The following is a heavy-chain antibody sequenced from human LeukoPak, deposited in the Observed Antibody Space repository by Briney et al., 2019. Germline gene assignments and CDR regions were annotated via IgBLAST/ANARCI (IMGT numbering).Heavy chain of an antibody. Sequence: GGSLRLSCAASGFIFTTSGLSWVRQAPGKGLEWVSGISGLDVRTYYADSVKGRFTITRDNSKNTLYLQMNSLRAEDTAIYYCAWGWVQPFTSWGQGTLVTVSS. CDR2: ISGLDVRT. J-gene: IGHJ5*02. D-gene: IGHD5-24*01. V-gene: IGHV3-23*01. CDR3: AWGWVQPFTS. CDR1: GFIFTTSG.